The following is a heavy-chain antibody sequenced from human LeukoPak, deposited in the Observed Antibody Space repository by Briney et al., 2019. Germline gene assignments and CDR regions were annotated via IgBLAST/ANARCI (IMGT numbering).Heavy chain of an antibody. V-gene: IGHV3-7*01. D-gene: IGHD1-14*01. CDR2: INQDGSAK. Sequence: GGSLRLSCAASGFTFSDYYMSWIRQAPGKGLQWVAKINQDGSAKYYVDSVKGRFTTSRDNPRKSLYLQMNSLRAEDTAVYYCARGASGPLDYWGQGTLVTVSS. CDR1: GFTFSDYY. J-gene: IGHJ4*02. CDR3: ARGASGPLDY.